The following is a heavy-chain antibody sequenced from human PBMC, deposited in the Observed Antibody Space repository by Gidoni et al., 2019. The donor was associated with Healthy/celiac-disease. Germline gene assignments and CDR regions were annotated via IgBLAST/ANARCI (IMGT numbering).Heavy chain of an antibody. Sequence: QVQLPESGPVLVKPSATLSLTCPVPCCSISSYSWRWNRQPPGKGPEWIGYTYYSGSTNYNPSLKSRVTRSVDTSKNQFSMKLSAVTAADTAVYYCARDSLDYGDYGDYYYDGMDVWGQGTTVTVSS. CDR1: CCSISSYS. D-gene: IGHD4-17*01. CDR2: TYYSGST. J-gene: IGHJ6*02. V-gene: IGHV4-59*01. CDR3: ARDSLDYGDYGDYYYDGMDV.